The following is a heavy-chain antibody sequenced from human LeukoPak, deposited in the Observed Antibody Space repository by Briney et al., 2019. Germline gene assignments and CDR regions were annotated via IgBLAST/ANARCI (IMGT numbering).Heavy chain of an antibody. V-gene: IGHV1-2*02. D-gene: IGHD4-11*01. J-gene: IGHJ4*02. CDR3: ARVGMWDYSNTIDY. Sequence: GASVKVSCKASGYTFTGYYMHWVRQAPGQGLEWMGWINPNSGATNYAQKFQGRVTMTRDTSISTAYMELTRLRSDDTALYYCARVGMWDYSNTIDYWGQGTLVTVSS. CDR2: INPNSGAT. CDR1: GYTFTGYY.